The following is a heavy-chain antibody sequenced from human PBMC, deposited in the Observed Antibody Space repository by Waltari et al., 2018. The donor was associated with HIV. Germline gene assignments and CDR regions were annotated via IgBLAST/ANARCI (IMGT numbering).Heavy chain of an antibody. CDR1: GYTFAYYI. V-gene: IGHV1-2*02. Sequence: QVHLVQSGAEVKEPGASVTVSCQPSGYTFAYYIIHWVRQAPGQGLEWMGWIDCNTGDTTHAQKFQDRITMTMNPSLSTADMELNRLTSDDTAVYYCARETYSPGKKFDFWGQGSLVTVSS. J-gene: IGHJ4*02. D-gene: IGHD5-12*01. CDR3: ARETYSPGKKFDF. CDR2: IDCNTGDT.